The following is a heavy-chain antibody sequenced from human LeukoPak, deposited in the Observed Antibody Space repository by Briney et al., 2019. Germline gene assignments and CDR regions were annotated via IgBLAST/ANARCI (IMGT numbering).Heavy chain of an antibody. Sequence: PGGSLRLSCAASGFSFSGYGMHWVRQAPGKGLEWVAFIRYDGSNEYYADSVKGRFTISRDKSKNTLSLQMNGLRVEDTAVYYCAKDAGYGGIEDYFDYWGQGTLVTVSS. J-gene: IGHJ4*02. CDR1: GFSFSGYG. CDR2: IRYDGSNE. V-gene: IGHV3-30*02. D-gene: IGHD4-23*01. CDR3: AKDAGYGGIEDYFDY.